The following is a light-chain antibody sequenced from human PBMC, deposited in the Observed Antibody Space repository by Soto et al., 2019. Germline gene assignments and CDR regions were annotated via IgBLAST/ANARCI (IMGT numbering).Light chain of an antibody. CDR2: EVS. CDR1: SSDVGYYNY. CDR3: SSFTSSSTLV. Sequence: ALTQPASVSGSPGQSITISCTGTSSDVGYYNYVSWYQLHPGKAPKLMIYEVSNRPSGVSNRFSGSKSGNTASLTISGLQAEDEADYYCSSFTSSSTLVFGGGTKLTVL. J-gene: IGLJ2*01. V-gene: IGLV2-14*01.